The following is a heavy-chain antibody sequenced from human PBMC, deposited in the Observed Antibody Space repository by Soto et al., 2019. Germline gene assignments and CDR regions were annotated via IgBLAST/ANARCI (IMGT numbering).Heavy chain of an antibody. J-gene: IGHJ6*02. Sequence: ASVKVSCKASGYTFTSYYMHWVRQAPGQGLEWMGIINPSGGSTSYAQKFQGRVTMTRDTSTSTVYMELSSLRSEDTAVYYCAISITIFGVVRYGLDVCGQGNTVPVSS. CDR2: INPSGGST. D-gene: IGHD3-3*01. V-gene: IGHV1-46*01. CDR1: GYTFTSYY. CDR3: AISITIFGVVRYGLDV.